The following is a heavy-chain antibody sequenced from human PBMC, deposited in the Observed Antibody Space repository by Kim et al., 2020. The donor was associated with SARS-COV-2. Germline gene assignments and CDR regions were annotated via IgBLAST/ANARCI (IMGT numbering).Heavy chain of an antibody. V-gene: IGHV3-23*01. CDR3: ATGSDF. CDR2: ITSGGGS. J-gene: IGHJ4*02. CDR1: GFTFGNYG. D-gene: IGHD2-21*02. Sequence: GGSLRLSCAASGFTFGNYGMNWVRQAPGSGLEWVSTITSGGGSYYADSVKGRFSISRDNSKSTLYLQMNSMRVEDTAVYYCATGSDFRGQGTLVTVS.